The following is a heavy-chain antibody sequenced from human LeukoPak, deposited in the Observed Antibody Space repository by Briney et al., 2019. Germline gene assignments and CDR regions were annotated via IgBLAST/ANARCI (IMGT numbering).Heavy chain of an antibody. CDR1: GGSISGSSYY. Sequence: SETLSLSCTVSGGSISGSSYYWGWIRQPPGKGLEWIGSIYYSGSTYYNPSLKSRVTISVDTSKNQFSLKLNSVTATDTAGYYCARHYGPWGQGTLVTVSS. CDR3: ARHYGP. D-gene: IGHD3-10*01. V-gene: IGHV4-39*01. CDR2: IYYSGST. J-gene: IGHJ4*02.